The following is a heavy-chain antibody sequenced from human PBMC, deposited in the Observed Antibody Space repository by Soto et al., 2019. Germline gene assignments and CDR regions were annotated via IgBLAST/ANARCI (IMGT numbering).Heavy chain of an antibody. CDR1: GFSFSSYG. J-gene: IGHJ4*02. V-gene: IGHV3-30*18. CDR3: AKSIGGSSWYGSDY. CDR2: MANDGSNE. D-gene: IGHD6-13*01. Sequence: QVQLVESGGGVVQPGRSLRLSCAASGFSFSSYGMHWVRQAPGEGLEWVAVMANDGSNEYYAYSVNGRFTISRDNSKNTLYLQVDSLRPEDTAVYYCAKSIGGSSWYGSDYWGQGTLVTVSS.